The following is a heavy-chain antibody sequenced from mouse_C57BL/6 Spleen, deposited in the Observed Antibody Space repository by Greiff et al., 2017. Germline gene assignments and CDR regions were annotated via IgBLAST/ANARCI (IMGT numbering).Heavy chain of an antibody. J-gene: IGHJ3*01. CDR3: ARSYYYGSSAFAY. CDR2: ISPGDGDT. Sequence: VQLVESGPELVKPGASVKISCKASGYAFSSSWMNWVKQRPGKGLEWIGRISPGDGDTKYNGKFKGKATLTASKSSSTAYMQLSGLTSEDSAVYFCARSYYYGSSAFAYWGQGTLVTVSA. V-gene: IGHV1-82*01. D-gene: IGHD1-1*01. CDR1: GYAFSSSW.